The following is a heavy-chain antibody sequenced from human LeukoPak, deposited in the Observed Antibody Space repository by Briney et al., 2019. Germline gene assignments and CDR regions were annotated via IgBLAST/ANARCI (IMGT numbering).Heavy chain of an antibody. J-gene: IGHJ6*03. CDR3: AREALVGATSSYYYYMDV. CDR1: GGSFSGYY. D-gene: IGHD1-26*01. Sequence: SETLSLTCAVYGGSFSGYYWSWIRQPPGQGLEWMGEINHSGSTNYNPSLKSRVTISVDTSKNQFSLKLSSVTAADTAVYYCAREALVGATSSYYYYMDVWGKGTTVTVSS. CDR2: INHSGST. V-gene: IGHV4-34*01.